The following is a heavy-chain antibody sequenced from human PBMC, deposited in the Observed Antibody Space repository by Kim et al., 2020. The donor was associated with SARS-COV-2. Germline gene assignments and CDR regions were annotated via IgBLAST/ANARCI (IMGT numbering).Heavy chain of an antibody. J-gene: IGHJ4*02. D-gene: IGHD3-22*01. CDR3: ARGPSYYYDSSGYHIDY. V-gene: IGHV3-21*01. CDR1: GFTFSSYS. CDR2: ISSSSSYI. Sequence: GGSLRLSCAASGFTFSSYSMNWVRQAPGKGLEWVSSISSSSSYIYYADSVKGRFTISRDNAKNSLYLQMNSLRAEATAVYYCARGPSYYYDSSGYHIDYWGQGTLVTVSS.